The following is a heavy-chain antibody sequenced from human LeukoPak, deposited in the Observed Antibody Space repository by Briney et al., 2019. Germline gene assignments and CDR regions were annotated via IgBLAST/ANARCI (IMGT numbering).Heavy chain of an antibody. V-gene: IGHV3-21*01. J-gene: IGHJ4*02. Sequence: PGGSLRLPCAASGFTFSSYSMNWVRQAPGKGLEWVSSISSSSSYIYYADSVKGRFTISRDNAKNSLYLQMNSLRAEDTAVYYCARERDRYSSSSKSLDYWGQGALVTVSS. D-gene: IGHD6-6*01. CDR3: ARERDRYSSSSKSLDY. CDR1: GFTFSSYS. CDR2: ISSSSSYI.